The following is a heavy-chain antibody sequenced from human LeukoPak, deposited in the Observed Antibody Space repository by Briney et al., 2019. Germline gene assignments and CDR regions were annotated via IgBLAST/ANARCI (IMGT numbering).Heavy chain of an antibody. CDR1: GGTFSSYA. CDR3: AGGDSSGYYPDY. J-gene: IGHJ4*02. Sequence: ASVKVSCKASGGTFSSYAISWVRQAPGQGLEWMGRIIPIFGIANYAQKFQGRVTITADESTSTAYMELSSLRSEDTAVYYCAGGDSSGYYPDYWGQGTLVTVSS. CDR2: IIPIFGIA. V-gene: IGHV1-69*13. D-gene: IGHD3-22*01.